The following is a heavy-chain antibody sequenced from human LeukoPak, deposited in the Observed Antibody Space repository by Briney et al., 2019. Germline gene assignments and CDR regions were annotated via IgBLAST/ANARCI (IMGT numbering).Heavy chain of an antibody. CDR3: ARVRDHLLDY. V-gene: IGHV1-18*01. Sequence: GASVKVSCKASGYTFTSHGISWVRQAPGQGLEWMGWIRPSTGDTDYALNLQGRVTLTTDTSTSTAYMELRSLRSDDTAVYYCARVRDHLLDYWGQGTLVTVSS. CDR2: IRPSTGDT. D-gene: IGHD1-14*01. J-gene: IGHJ4*02. CDR1: GYTFTSHG.